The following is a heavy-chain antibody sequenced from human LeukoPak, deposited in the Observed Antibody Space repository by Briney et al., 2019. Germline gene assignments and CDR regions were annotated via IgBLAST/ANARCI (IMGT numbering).Heavy chain of an antibody. V-gene: IGHV4-4*07. CDR2: IYTSGST. CDR1: GGSISSYY. Sequence: SETLSLTCTVSGGSISSYYWSWIRQPAGKGLEWIGRIYTSGSTNYNPSLKSRVTMSVDTSKNQFSLKLSSVTAADTAVYYCGFGELSWPFDYWGQGTLVTVSS. CDR3: GFGELSWPFDY. J-gene: IGHJ4*02. D-gene: IGHD3-10*01.